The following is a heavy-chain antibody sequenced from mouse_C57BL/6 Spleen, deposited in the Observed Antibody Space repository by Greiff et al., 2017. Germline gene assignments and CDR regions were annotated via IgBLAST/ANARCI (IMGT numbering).Heavy chain of an antibody. CDR3: ARNDYGDYCDY. CDR2: IDPSDSYT. D-gene: IGHD1-1*01. Sequence: VKLQQPGAELVMPGASVKLSCKASGYTFTSYWMHWVKQRPGQGLEWIGEIDPSDSYTNYNQKFKGKSTLTVDKSSSTAYMQLSSLTSEDSAVYYCARNDYGDYCDYWGQGTTLTVSS. CDR1: GYTFTSYW. J-gene: IGHJ2*01. V-gene: IGHV1-69*01.